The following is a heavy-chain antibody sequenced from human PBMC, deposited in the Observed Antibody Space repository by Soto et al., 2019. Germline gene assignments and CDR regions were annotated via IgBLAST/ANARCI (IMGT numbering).Heavy chain of an antibody. CDR1: GFSLSDYW. J-gene: IGHJ4*02. CDR2: IKQDGSDR. D-gene: IGHD6-19*01. CDR3: ARGRGWLHDY. Sequence: EVQLVESGGGLVQPGGSLRLSCAASGFSLSDYWMNWVRQAPGKGLEWVAIIKQDGSDRYYVDSVKGRFTISRDNAKNSLYLQMSSLRVEDMALYFCARGRGWLHDYWGQGTLVTVSS. V-gene: IGHV3-7*01.